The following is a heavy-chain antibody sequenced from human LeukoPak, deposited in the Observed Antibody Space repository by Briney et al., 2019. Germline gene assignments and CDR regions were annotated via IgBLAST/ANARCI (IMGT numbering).Heavy chain of an antibody. J-gene: IGHJ4*02. Sequence: GGSLRLSCAASGFTFDDYGMSWVRQAPGKGLEWDSGINWNGGSTGYADSVKGRFTISRDNAKNSLYLQMNSLRAEDTALHHCARGGSSSPFDYWGQGTLVTVSS. CDR3: ARGGSSSPFDY. V-gene: IGHV3-20*01. D-gene: IGHD6-6*01. CDR2: INWNGGST. CDR1: GFTFDDYG.